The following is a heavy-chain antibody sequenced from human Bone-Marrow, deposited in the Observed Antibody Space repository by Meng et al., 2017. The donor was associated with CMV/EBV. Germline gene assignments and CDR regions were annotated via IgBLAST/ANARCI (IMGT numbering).Heavy chain of an antibody. CDR3: GRDSWKLEPRGSYYFDY. Sequence: GESLKISCAASGFTFSSYSMNWVRQAPGKGLEWVSSISSSSSYIYYADSVKGRFTISRDNAKNSLYLQMNSLRAEDTAVYYWGRDSWKLEPRGSYYFDYWGQGTLVTVSS. J-gene: IGHJ4*02. CDR2: ISSSSSYI. D-gene: IGHD1-1*01. V-gene: IGHV3-21*01. CDR1: GFTFSSYS.